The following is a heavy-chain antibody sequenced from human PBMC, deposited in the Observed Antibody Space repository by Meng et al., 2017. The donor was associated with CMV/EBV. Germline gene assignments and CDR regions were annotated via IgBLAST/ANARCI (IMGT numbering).Heavy chain of an antibody. CDR3: ARSIGEIVVVPAGLFY. D-gene: IGHD2-2*01. Sequence: ASVKVSCKASGYTFTSYYMHWVRQAPGQGLEWMGIINPSGGSTSYAQKFQGRVTMTRDTSTSTVYMELSSLRSEDTAVYYCARSIGEIVVVPAGLFYWGQGTLVTVSS. V-gene: IGHV1-46*01. J-gene: IGHJ4*02. CDR1: GYTFTSYY. CDR2: INPSGGST.